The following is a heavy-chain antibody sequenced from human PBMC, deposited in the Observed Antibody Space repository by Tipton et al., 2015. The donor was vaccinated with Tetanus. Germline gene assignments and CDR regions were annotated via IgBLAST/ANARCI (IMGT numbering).Heavy chain of an antibody. V-gene: IGHV4-30-4*08. J-gene: IGHJ4*02. D-gene: IGHD2-21*02. CDR3: ARAGMVTDDRSKFDS. CDR1: GGSVNSDDYC. Sequence: TLSLTCTVSGGSVNSDDYCWTWIRQHPGKGLDWIGYIFHTGGADYNPSLKSRATISIDTSKNQFSLKLTSVTAADTAVYYCARAGMVTDDRSKFDSWGQGSLVSVSS. CDR2: IFHTGGA.